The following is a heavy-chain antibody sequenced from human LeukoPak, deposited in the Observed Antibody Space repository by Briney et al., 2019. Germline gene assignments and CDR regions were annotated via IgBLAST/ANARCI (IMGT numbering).Heavy chain of an antibody. CDR1: IYSFSTYW. CDR2: IKGVGSST. Sequence: PGGSVRLSCVASIYSFSTYWMHWVRQAPGKGLVFVSRIKGVGSSTRHADSVKGRFTSARDNATNTVYLQMNSLRFADTAVYYSLRDFGSVGATNAFDIWGQGTIVTVSS. J-gene: IGHJ3*02. D-gene: IGHD1-26*01. CDR3: LRDFGSVGATNAFDI. V-gene: IGHV3-74*01.